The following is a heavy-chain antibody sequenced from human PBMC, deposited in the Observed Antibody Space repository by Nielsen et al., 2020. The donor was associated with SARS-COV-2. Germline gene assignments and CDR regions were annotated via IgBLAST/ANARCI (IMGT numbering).Heavy chain of an antibody. CDR1: GFTFDDYG. V-gene: IGHV3-20*04. J-gene: IGHJ3*02. CDR3: ARDRLTQQLVRHDAFDI. Sequence: GESLKISCAASGFTFDDYGMSWVRQAPGKGLEWVSGINWNGGSTGYADSVKGRFTISRDNAKNSLYLQMNSLRAEDTAVYYCARDRLTQQLVRHDAFDIWGQGTMVTVSS. D-gene: IGHD6-13*01. CDR2: INWNGGST.